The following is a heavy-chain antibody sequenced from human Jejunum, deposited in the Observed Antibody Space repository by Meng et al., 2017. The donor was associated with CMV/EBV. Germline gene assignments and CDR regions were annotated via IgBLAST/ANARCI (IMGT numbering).Heavy chain of an antibody. Sequence: GYSFTEFWIGWVRQMPGKGLEWMGLFYPGDSDTRYKPTFQGQVTMSADKSISTVYLQWSSLRASDTGIYYCATQTGLGNDAFDIWGQGTMVTVSS. D-gene: IGHD3/OR15-3a*01. V-gene: IGHV5-51*01. CDR2: FYPGDSDT. J-gene: IGHJ3*02. CDR1: GYSFTEFW. CDR3: ATQTGLGNDAFDI.